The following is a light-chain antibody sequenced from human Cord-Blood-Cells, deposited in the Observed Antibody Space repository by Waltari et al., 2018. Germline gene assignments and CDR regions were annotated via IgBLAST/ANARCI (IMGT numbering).Light chain of an antibody. J-gene: IGLJ2*01. V-gene: IGLV3-1*01. Sequence: SYELTQPPSVSVSPGQTASITCSGDKLGDNYACWYQQKPGQSPVLVIYQESKRPSGIPERFSGSNSGNTATLTISGTQAMDEADYYCQAWDSSTAVFGGGTKLTVL. CDR1: KLGDNY. CDR3: QAWDSSTAV. CDR2: QES.